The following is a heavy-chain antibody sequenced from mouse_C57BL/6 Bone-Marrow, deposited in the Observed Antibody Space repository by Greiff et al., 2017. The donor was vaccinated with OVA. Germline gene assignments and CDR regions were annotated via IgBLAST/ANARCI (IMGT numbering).Heavy chain of an antibody. D-gene: IGHD1-1*01. CDR1: GYTFTSYW. J-gene: IGHJ3*01. CDR2: IYPGSGST. V-gene: IGHV1-55*01. Sequence: VQLQQPGAELVKPGASVKMSCKASGYTFTSYWITWVKQRPGQGLEWIGDIYPGSGSTNYNEKFKSKATLTVDTSSSTAYMQLSSLTSEESAVYYCARFVITTLVEWCAYWGQGTLVTVSA. CDR3: ARFVITTLVEWCAY.